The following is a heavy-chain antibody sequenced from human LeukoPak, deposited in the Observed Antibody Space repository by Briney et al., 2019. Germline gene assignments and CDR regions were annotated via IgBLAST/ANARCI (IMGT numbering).Heavy chain of an antibody. CDR1: GFTFSSYS. Sequence: GGSLRLSCAASGFTFSSYSMNWVRQAPGKGLEWVSSISSSSSYIYYADSVKGRFTISSDNAKNSLYLQMNSLRAEDTAVYYCARSALYSGYDLFNWGQGTLVTVSS. CDR3: ARSALYSGYDLFN. V-gene: IGHV3-21*01. D-gene: IGHD5-12*01. J-gene: IGHJ4*02. CDR2: ISSSSSYI.